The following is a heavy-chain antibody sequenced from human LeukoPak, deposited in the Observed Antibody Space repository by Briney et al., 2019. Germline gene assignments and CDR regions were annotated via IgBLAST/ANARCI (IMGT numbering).Heavy chain of an antibody. V-gene: IGHV3-15*01. CDR2: IKSKTDGGTT. CDR3: TTMYSYDHFDY. J-gene: IGHJ4*02. CDR1: GFTSSNAW. Sequence: GGFLRLSCAASGFTSSNAWMSWVRQAPGKGLEWVGRIKSKTDGGTTDYAAPVKGRFTISRDDSKNTLYLQMNSLKTEDTAVYYCTTMYSYDHFDYWGQGTLVTVSS. D-gene: IGHD5-18*01.